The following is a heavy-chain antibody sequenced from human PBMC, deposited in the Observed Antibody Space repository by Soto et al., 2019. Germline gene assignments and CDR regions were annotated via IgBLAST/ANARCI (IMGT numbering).Heavy chain of an antibody. CDR3: ARSVSGSYYKNYYYYYGMDV. CDR2: VNHSGST. D-gene: IGHD3-10*01. V-gene: IGHV4-34*01. J-gene: IGHJ6*02. Sequence: SETLSLTCAFNCWSFTGYYWRWIREPPGKWLEWIGEVNHSGSTNYNPSLKSRVTISVYTSKNQFSLKLSSVTAADTAVYYCARSVSGSYYKNYYYYYGMDVWGQGTTVT. CDR1: CWSFTGYY.